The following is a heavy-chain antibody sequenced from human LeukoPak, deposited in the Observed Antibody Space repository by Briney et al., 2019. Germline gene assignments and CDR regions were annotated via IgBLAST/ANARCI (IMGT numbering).Heavy chain of an antibody. Sequence: ASVEVSCKASGYTFTDYYLHWVRQAPGQGLEWLGWINPKSGAADYAQQFRGRVTMTRDTSINTDYMEMKRVTSDDTAVYYCARGAEAETSPLDFWGQGTLVIVS. CDR2: INPKSGAA. V-gene: IGHV1-2*02. D-gene: IGHD6-13*01. J-gene: IGHJ4*02. CDR1: GYTFTDYY. CDR3: ARGAEAETSPLDF.